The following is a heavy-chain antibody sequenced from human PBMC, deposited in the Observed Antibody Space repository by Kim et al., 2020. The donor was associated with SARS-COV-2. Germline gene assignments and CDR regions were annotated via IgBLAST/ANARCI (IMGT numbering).Heavy chain of an antibody. Sequence: SETLSLTCTVSGGSISSGGYYWSWIRQHPGKGLEWFGYIYYSGSTYYNPSLKSRVTISVDTSKNQFSLKLSSVTAADTAVYYCARAGRRRITIFGVVGAFDIWGQGTMVTVSS. J-gene: IGHJ3*02. CDR3: ARAGRRRITIFGVVGAFDI. CDR1: GGSISSGGYY. V-gene: IGHV4-31*03. CDR2: IYYSGST. D-gene: IGHD3-3*01.